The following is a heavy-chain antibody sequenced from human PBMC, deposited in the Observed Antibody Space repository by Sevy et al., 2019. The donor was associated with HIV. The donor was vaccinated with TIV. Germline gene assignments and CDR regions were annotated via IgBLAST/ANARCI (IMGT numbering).Heavy chain of an antibody. Sequence: ASVKVSCKVSGYTLTELSMHWVRQAPGKGLEWMGGFDPEDGETIYAQKFQGRVTMTEDTSTDTAYMELSSLRSEDTAVYYCATDLGAAMVTSRFDYWGQGTLVTVSS. CDR1: GYTLTELS. V-gene: IGHV1-24*01. CDR2: FDPEDGET. J-gene: IGHJ4*02. CDR3: ATDLGAAMVTSRFDY. D-gene: IGHD5-18*01.